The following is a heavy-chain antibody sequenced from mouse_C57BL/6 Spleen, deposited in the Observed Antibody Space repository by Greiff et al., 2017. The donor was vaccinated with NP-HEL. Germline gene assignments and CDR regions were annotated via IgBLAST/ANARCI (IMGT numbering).Heavy chain of an antibody. V-gene: IGHV1-72*01. J-gene: IGHJ2*01. CDR1: GYTFTSYW. D-gene: IGHD1-1*01. CDR2: IDPNSGGT. Sequence: QVQLQQPGAELVKPGASVKLSCKASGYTFTSYWMHWVKQRPGRGLEWIGRIDPNSGGTKYNEKFKSKATLTVDKPSSTAYMQLSSLTSEDSAVYYGAREEITTVVVGHVDYWGQGTTVTVAS. CDR3: AREEITTVVVGHVDY.